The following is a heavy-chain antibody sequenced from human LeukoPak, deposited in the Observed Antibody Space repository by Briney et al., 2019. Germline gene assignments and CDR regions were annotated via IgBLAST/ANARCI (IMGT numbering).Heavy chain of an antibody. CDR1: GFTFRNYA. J-gene: IGHJ4*02. CDR3: ARAGDYGSGSFRWRHFDY. V-gene: IGHV3-30-3*01. Sequence: GRSLRLSCDASGFTFRNYAFHWVRQAPGKGLEWVALISYGGNSQYYADSVKGRFTISRDNSKNTLYLQMNSLRTEDTAVYYCARAGDYGSGSFRWRHFDYWGQGTLVTVSS. CDR2: ISYGGNSQ. D-gene: IGHD3-10*01.